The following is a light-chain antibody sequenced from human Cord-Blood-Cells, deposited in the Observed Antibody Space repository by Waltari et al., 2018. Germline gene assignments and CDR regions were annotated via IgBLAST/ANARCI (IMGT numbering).Light chain of an antibody. Sequence: QAVLTQPSSLSASPGASASLTCTLRSGINVGTYRIYRYQQKPGSPPQYLLRYKSDADNQQGSGVPSRFSGSKDDSANAGILLISGLQSEDEADYYCMIWHSSAWVFGGGTKLTVL. CDR3: MIWHSSAWV. V-gene: IGLV5-45*03. CDR1: SGINVGTYR. J-gene: IGLJ3*02. CDR2: YKSDADN.